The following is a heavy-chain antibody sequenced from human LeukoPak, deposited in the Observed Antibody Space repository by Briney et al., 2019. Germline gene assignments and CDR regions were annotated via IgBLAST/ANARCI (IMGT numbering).Heavy chain of an antibody. CDR3: AREGMGTTFSAWFEP. D-gene: IGHD1-7*01. CDR1: GFTFSNYG. J-gene: IGHJ5*02. V-gene: IGHV3-30*03. CDR2: VSSDGSID. Sequence: GGSLRLSCAASGFTFSNYGMHWVRQAPGKRLEWVAVVSSDGSIDYYADSLRGRFTVSRDNSKSTMFLQFNTLRPEDTAVYYCAREGMGTTFSAWFEPWGQGTLVTVSS.